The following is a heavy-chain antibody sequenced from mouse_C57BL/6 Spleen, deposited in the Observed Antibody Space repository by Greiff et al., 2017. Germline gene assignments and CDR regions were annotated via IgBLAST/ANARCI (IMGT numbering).Heavy chain of an antibody. D-gene: IGHD2-5*01. V-gene: IGHV1-18*01. CDR3: ARREALVRNDFDY. CDR2: INPNTGGT. Sequence: EDQLQQSGPELVKPGASVKIPCKASGYTFPDYNMDWVKQSHGKSLEWIGDINPNTGGTIYNQKFKGKATLTVDKSSSTAYMEIRSLTSEDTAVYYCARREALVRNDFDYWGPGTTLTVSS. J-gene: IGHJ2*01. CDR1: GYTFPDYN.